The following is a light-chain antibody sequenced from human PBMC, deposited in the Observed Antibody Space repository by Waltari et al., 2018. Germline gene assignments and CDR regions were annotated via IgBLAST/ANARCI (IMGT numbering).Light chain of an antibody. CDR1: QSVSRA. CDR2: GAS. J-gene: IGKJ1*01. Sequence: EIVLTQSPGTFSFSPRARATRSCRASQSVSRALAWYQQKPGQAPKLLIYGASNRATGIPDRFSGSGSGTDFSLTISSLEPEDFAVYYCQHYLRLPATFGQGTKVEIK. V-gene: IGKV3-20*01. CDR3: QHYLRLPAT.